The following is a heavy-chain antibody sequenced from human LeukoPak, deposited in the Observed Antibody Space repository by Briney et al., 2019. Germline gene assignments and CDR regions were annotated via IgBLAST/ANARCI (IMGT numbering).Heavy chain of an antibody. V-gene: IGHV4-61*02. Sequence: SQTLSLTCTVSGGSIRSGSYYWSWIRQPAGKGLEWIGRIYTSGSTNYNPSLKSRVTISVDTSKNQFSLKLSSLTAADTAVYYCARELLGPQAYNWFDPWGQGTLVTVCS. J-gene: IGHJ5*02. CDR3: ARELLGPQAYNWFDP. CDR1: GGSIRSGSYY. CDR2: IYTSGST. D-gene: IGHD3-16*01.